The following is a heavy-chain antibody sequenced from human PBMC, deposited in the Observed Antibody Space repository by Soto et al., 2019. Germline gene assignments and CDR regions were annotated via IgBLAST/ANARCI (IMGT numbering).Heavy chain of an antibody. D-gene: IGHD6-6*01. V-gene: IGHV5-51*01. CDR3: VRSSSSFPDRNYYYYGMDV. Sequence: GESLKISCKCSGYSFTSYWIGWVRQMPGKGLEWMGIIYPGDSDTRYSPSFQDQVTISADKSISTAYLQWSSLKASDTAMYYCVRSSSSFPDRNYYYYGMDVWGQGTTVTVSS. J-gene: IGHJ6*02. CDR1: GYSFTSYW. CDR2: IYPGDSDT.